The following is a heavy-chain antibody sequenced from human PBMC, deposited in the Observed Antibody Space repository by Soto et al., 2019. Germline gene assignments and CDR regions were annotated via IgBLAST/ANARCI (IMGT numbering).Heavy chain of an antibody. Sequence: GGSLRLSCAASGLTVSRNYMSWVRQAPGKGLEWVSVLYSGGITYYSDSVKGRFTISRDNSKNTLYLQMNSLRAEDTAVYYCASENDFSTSYYYYAMDVWGQGTTVTVSS. CDR2: LYSGGIT. CDR1: GLTVSRNY. CDR3: ASENDFSTSYYYYAMDV. D-gene: IGHD4-4*01. J-gene: IGHJ6*02. V-gene: IGHV3-53*01.